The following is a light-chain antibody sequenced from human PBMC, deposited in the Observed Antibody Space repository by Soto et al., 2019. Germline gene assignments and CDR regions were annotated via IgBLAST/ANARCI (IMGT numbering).Light chain of an antibody. CDR1: QSISTY. CDR3: QQAYSTPWT. V-gene: IGKV1-39*01. Sequence: DIQMTQSPSSLSASFGDRVTITCRASQSISTYLHWYQQKPGTAPKLLIYATSNLQSGVPSRFSGSGSGTDFTLTINSLQPEDSATYYCQQAYSTPWTFGQGTKVDI. J-gene: IGKJ1*01. CDR2: ATS.